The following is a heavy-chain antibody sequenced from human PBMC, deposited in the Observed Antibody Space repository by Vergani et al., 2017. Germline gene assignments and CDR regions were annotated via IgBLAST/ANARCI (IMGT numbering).Heavy chain of an antibody. V-gene: IGHV3-48*01. Sequence: EVQLVESGGGLVQPGGSLRLSCAASGFTFSSYSMNWVRQAPGKGLEWVSYISSSSSTIYYADSVKGRLTISRDNAKNSLYLQMNSLRAEDTAVYYCASRTSGSYYGGYWGQGTLVTVSS. J-gene: IGHJ4*02. CDR3: ASRTSGSYYGGY. CDR1: GFTFSSYS. CDR2: ISSSSSTI. D-gene: IGHD1-26*01.